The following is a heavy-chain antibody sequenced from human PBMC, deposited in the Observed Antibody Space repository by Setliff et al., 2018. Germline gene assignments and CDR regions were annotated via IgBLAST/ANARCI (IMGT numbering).Heavy chain of an antibody. CDR1: GVTFSNNA. J-gene: IGHJ4*02. V-gene: IGHV3-23*01. D-gene: IGHD1-26*01. Sequence: GGSLRLSCAASGVTFSNNAMNWVRQAPGGGLEWVSGISDSGDTTIYADSVKGRFTISRDNAKNSLYLQMNSLRAEDTAVYYCARDWEQRGYYFDYWGQGTLVTVSS. CDR2: ISDSGDTT. CDR3: ARDWEQRGYYFDY.